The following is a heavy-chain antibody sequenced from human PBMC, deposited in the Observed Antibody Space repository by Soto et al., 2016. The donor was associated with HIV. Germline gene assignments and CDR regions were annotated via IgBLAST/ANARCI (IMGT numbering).Heavy chain of an antibody. Sequence: EVQLLESGGGLVQPGGSLRLSCAASGFTFSSYAMSWVRQAPGKGLEWVSGISGSGSSTYYADSVKGRFTISRDNSKNTLYLQMNSLRAEEMAVYYCAKGLPSYYGSGSFDXFDIWAKGQWSPSLQ. V-gene: IGHV3-23*01. CDR2: ISGSGSST. CDR3: AKGLPSYYGSGSFDXFDI. J-gene: IGHJ3*02. CDR1: GFTFSSYA. D-gene: IGHD3-10*01.